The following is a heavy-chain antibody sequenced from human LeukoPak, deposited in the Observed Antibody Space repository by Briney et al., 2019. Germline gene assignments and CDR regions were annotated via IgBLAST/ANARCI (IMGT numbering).Heavy chain of an antibody. CDR2: IYYSGST. Sequence: PSETLSLTCTVSGYSISSGYYWGWIRQPPGKGLEWIGSIYYSGSTYYNPSLKSRVTISVDTSKNQFSLKLSSVTAADTAVYYCARYYDYVWGSYRSDAFDIWGQGTMVTVSS. J-gene: IGHJ3*02. V-gene: IGHV4-38-2*02. CDR1: GYSISSGYY. D-gene: IGHD3-16*02. CDR3: ARYYDYVWGSYRSDAFDI.